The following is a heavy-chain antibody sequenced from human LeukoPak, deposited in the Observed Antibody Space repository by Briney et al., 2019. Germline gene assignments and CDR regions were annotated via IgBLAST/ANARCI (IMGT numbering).Heavy chain of an antibody. CDR1: GFTFDDYA. J-gene: IGHJ4*02. CDR3: SXXAAY. D-gene: IGHD6-25*01. Sequence: GRSLRLSCAASGFTFDDYAMHWVRQAPGKGLEWVSGISWNSGSIGYADSVKGRFTISRDNAKNSLYLQMNSLRAEDTALYYCSXXAAYWGQGTLVTVSS. V-gene: IGHV3-9*01. CDR2: ISWNSGSI.